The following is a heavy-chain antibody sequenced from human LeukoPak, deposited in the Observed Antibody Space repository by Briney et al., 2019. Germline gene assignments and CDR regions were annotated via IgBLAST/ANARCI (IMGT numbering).Heavy chain of an antibody. CDR3: AREDCSGGSCYFFDP. Sequence: ASVKVSCKASGYTLTSYGISWVRQAPGQGLEWMGWISAYNGNTNYAQKLQGRVTMTTDTSTSTAYMELRSLRSDDTAVYYCAREDCSGGSCYFFDPWGQGTLVTVSS. CDR2: ISAYNGNT. CDR1: GYTLTSYG. J-gene: IGHJ5*02. D-gene: IGHD2-15*01. V-gene: IGHV1-18*04.